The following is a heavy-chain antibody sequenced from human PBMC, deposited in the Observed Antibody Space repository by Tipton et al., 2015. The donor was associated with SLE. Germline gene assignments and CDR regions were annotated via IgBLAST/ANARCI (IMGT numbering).Heavy chain of an antibody. V-gene: IGHV4-4*07. CDR1: DGSIRNYY. CDR3: ARRAVTGDWYFDL. D-gene: IGHD2-21*02. Sequence: TLSLTCTVSDGSIRNYYLNWCRQAAGKGLVWIGRIYTSGSTNYNPSLKSRVTMSVDMSKNQFSLKLTSVTAADTAVYYCARRAVTGDWYFDLWGRGTLVTVSS. J-gene: IGHJ2*01. CDR2: IYTSGST.